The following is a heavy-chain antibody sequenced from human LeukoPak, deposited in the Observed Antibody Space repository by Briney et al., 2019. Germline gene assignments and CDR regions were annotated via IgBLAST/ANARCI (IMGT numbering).Heavy chain of an antibody. V-gene: IGHV5-51*01. CDR2: IYPGDSDT. CDR3: ARQYYDSGSYRWAFDI. CDR1: GYIFTTFR. D-gene: IGHD3-10*01. Sequence: GESLKISCKGSGYIFTTFRIGWVRQMPGKGLEWMGIIYPGDSDTRYSPSFQGQVTISADKSINTAYLQWSSLKASDTAMYYCARQYYDSGSYRWAFDIWGQGTMVTVSS. J-gene: IGHJ3*02.